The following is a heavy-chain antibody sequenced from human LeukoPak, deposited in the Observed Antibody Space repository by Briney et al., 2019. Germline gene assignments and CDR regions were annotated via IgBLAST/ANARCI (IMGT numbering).Heavy chain of an antibody. D-gene: IGHD5-18*01. CDR2: INHSGST. V-gene: IGHV4-34*01. CDR1: GGSFSGYY. J-gene: IGHJ3*02. Sequence: PSETLSLTCAVYGGSFSGYYWSWIRQPPGKGLEWIGEINHSGSTNYNPSLKSRVTISVDTSKNQFSLKLSSVTAADTAVYYCARTFPLGHSYGYGDAFDIWGQGTMVTVSS. CDR3: ARTFPLGHSYGYGDAFDI.